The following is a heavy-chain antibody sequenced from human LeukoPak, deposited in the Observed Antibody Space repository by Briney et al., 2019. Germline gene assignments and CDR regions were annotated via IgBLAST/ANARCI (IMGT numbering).Heavy chain of an antibody. Sequence: GGSLRLSCAASGSTFNDYYMSWIRQAPGKGLEGVSYISSGITTIYYADSVKGRFTISRDNAKDSLYLQMNSLRAEDTAVYYCARDLGWFGELLTFDYWGQGTLVTVSS. CDR1: GSTFNDYY. CDR2: ISSGITTI. CDR3: ARDLGWFGELLTFDY. V-gene: IGHV3-11*01. J-gene: IGHJ4*02. D-gene: IGHD3-10*01.